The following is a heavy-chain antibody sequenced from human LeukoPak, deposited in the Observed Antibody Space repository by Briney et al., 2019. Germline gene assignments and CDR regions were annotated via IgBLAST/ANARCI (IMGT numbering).Heavy chain of an antibody. CDR3: AKGSYYDSSGSFYFDY. CDR2: IKQDGTEK. Sequence: PGGSLRLSCAVSGFTFSSFWMHWVRQAPGKGLEWVANIKQDGTEKWYVDSVKGRFTISRDNSKNTLYVQVNSLGTEDTAAYYCAKGSYYDSSGSFYFDYWGQGTLVTVSS. CDR1: GFTFSSFW. D-gene: IGHD3-22*01. J-gene: IGHJ4*02. V-gene: IGHV3-7*03.